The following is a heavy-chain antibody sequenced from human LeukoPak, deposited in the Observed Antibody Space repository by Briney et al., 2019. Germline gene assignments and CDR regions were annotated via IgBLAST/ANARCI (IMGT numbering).Heavy chain of an antibody. Sequence: GGSLRLSCAASGFTFSSYEMNWVRQAPGKGLEWVSYMKGRFTISRDNAKNSLYLQMNSLRAEDTAVYYCAELGITMIGGVWGKGTTVAISS. CDR1: GFTFSSYE. V-gene: IGHV3-48*03. J-gene: IGHJ6*04. D-gene: IGHD3-10*02. CDR3: AELGITMIGGV.